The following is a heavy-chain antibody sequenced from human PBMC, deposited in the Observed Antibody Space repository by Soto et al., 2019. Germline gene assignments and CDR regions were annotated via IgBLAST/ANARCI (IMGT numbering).Heavy chain of an antibody. V-gene: IGHV1-69*06. Sequence: ASVKVSCKASGGTFSSYAISWVRQAPGQGLEWMGGIIPIFGTANYAQKFQGRVTITADKSTSTAYMELSSLRSEDTAVYYCARLGYCTNGVCFPAWGQGTLVTVSS. CDR1: GGTFSSYA. CDR2: IIPIFGTA. D-gene: IGHD2-8*01. CDR3: ARLGYCTNGVCFPA. J-gene: IGHJ5*02.